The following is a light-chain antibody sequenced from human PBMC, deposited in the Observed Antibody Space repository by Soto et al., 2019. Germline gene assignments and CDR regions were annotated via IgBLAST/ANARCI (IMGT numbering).Light chain of an antibody. CDR3: SSYTSSSPLYV. V-gene: IGLV2-14*01. J-gene: IGLJ1*01. CDR2: DVT. CDR1: SSDVGDNNY. Sequence: QSALTQPASVSGSPGQAITISCTGTSSDVGDNNYVSWYQQHPGKAPKLRIYDVTHRPSGISNRFSGSKSGNTASLTISGLQAEDEADYYCSSYTSSSPLYVFGTGTKVTVL.